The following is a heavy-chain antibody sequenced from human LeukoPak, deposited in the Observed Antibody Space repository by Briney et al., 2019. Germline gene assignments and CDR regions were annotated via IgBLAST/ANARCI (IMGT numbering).Heavy chain of an antibody. CDR1: GYTFTDYY. Sequence: ASVKVSRKASGYTFTDYYIHWVGQAPGQGLEGRGWINPNSGGTNYAQKFKGRGTMTRDTSISTAYMELSRPRSDFPSVYHCARDWVFDHWAQGTLVTVFS. J-gene: IGHJ4*02. CDR2: INPNSGGT. V-gene: IGHV1-2*02. D-gene: IGHD3-16*01. CDR3: ARDWVFDH.